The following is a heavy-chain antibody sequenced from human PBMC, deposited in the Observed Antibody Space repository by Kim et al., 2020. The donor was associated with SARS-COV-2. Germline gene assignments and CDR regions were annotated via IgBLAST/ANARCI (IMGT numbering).Heavy chain of an antibody. J-gene: IGHJ4*02. CDR3: AREDDSSGYSRILIDY. Sequence: SLKSRVTISVDTSKNQFSLKLSSVTAADTAVYYCAREDDSSGYSRILIDYWGQGTLVTVSS. V-gene: IGHV4-39*02. D-gene: IGHD3-22*01.